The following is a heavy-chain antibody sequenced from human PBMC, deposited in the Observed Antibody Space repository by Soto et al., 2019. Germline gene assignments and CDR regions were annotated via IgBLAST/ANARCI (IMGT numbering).Heavy chain of an antibody. CDR3: TTTGAGWD. D-gene: IGHD1-26*01. Sequence: EVQLVESGGGLVQPGGSLRLSCAASGLPFSNYWMHWVRQVPGKGLVWVSRINSDGTNIGYADSVKGRFTISRDNAKNTLYLQMSSLRSEDTAVYYCTTTGAGWDGGQGTLVTVSS. CDR1: GLPFSNYW. J-gene: IGHJ4*02. V-gene: IGHV3-74*01. CDR2: INSDGTNI.